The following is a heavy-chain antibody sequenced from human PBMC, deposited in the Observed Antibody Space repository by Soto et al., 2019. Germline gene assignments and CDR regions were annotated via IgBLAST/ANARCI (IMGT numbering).Heavy chain of an antibody. CDR3: ARVLPYGEHYAFDI. V-gene: IGHV3-7*01. CDR1: GFTFSTCW. D-gene: IGHD3-10*01. J-gene: IGHJ3*02. CDR2: IKQDGSEK. Sequence: EVQLVESGGGLVQPGGSLRLSCAASGFTFSTCWMSWVRQAPGKGLEWVANIKQDGSEKYSVDSVKGRFTISRDNAKNSLYLQMNSLRAEDTALYYCARVLPYGEHYAFDIWGQGTMVTVSS.